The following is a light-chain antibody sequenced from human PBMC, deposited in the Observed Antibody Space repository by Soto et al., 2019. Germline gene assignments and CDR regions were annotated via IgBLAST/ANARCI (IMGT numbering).Light chain of an antibody. CDR2: GAS. V-gene: IGKV3-20*01. Sequence: VLTQSPGTLSLSPVERATLSCMASQSVRSTSLVWYQQKPAQAPRLLIYGASSRATGIPDRFSGGGSGTDFTLTISRLEPEDFAVYYCQHYNSSPPITFGQGTRLEIK. J-gene: IGKJ5*01. CDR3: QHYNSSPPIT. CDR1: QSVRSTS.